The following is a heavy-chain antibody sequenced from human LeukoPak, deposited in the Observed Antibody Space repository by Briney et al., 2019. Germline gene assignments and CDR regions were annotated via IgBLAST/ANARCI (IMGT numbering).Heavy chain of an antibody. V-gene: IGHV4-30-4*01. D-gene: IGHD2-15*01. CDR3: ARAGCSGGSCYPDPYYFDY. CDR2: IYYSGST. J-gene: IGHJ4*02. CDR1: GGSISSGDYY. Sequence: PSETLSLTRTVSGGSISSGDYYWSWIRQPPRKGLEWIGYIYYSGSTYYNPSLKSRVTISVDTSKNQFSLKLSSVTAADTAVYYCARAGCSGGSCYPDPYYFDYWGQGTLVTVSS.